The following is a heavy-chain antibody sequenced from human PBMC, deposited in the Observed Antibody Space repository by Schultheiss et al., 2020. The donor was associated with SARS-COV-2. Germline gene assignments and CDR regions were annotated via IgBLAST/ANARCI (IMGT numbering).Heavy chain of an antibody. CDR1: GFTFSSYS. Sequence: GGSLRLSCAASGFTFSSYSMNWVRQAPGKGLEWVANIKQDGSEKYYVDSVKGRFTISRDNAKNSLYLQMNSLRAEDTAVYYCARVLAAAGSGMDVWGQGTTVTVSS. D-gene: IGHD6-13*01. J-gene: IGHJ6*02. CDR2: IKQDGSEK. V-gene: IGHV3-7*01. CDR3: ARVLAAAGSGMDV.